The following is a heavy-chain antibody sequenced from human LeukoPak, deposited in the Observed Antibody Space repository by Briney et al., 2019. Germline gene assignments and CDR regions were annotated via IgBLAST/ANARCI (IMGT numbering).Heavy chain of an antibody. CDR2: ISTYNGNT. D-gene: IGHD3-22*01. Sequence: ASVKVSCKASGYTFTSYGISWVPQAPGQGLEWMGWISTYNGNTNYAQKLQGRVTLTTDTSTSTAYMELRSLRSDDTAVYYCARDRGDSSGYSNFDYWGQGTLVTVSS. J-gene: IGHJ4*02. CDR3: ARDRGDSSGYSNFDY. CDR1: GYTFTSYG. V-gene: IGHV1-18*01.